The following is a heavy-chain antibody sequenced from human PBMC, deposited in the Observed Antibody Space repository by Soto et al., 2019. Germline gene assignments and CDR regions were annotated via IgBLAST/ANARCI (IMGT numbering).Heavy chain of an antibody. CDR3: LIAAAGTRYFPH. Sequence: PGESLKISCKGSGYTFTSYWIGWVRQMPGKGLEWMGMIYVGDSDTRYSPAFQGQVTISADKSVSHAYLQWSSLKASDTAMYYCLIAAAGTRYFPHWGQGTLVTVSS. CDR2: IYVGDSDT. CDR1: GYTFTSYW. J-gene: IGHJ1*01. D-gene: IGHD6-13*01. V-gene: IGHV5-51*01.